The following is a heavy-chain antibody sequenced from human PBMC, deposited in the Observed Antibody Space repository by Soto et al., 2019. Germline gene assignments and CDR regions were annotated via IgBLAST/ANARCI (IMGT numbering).Heavy chain of an antibody. V-gene: IGHV3-21*01. D-gene: IGHD3-10*01. CDR3: ASRRDYYGSGSYYNPLF. CDR2: ISSSSSYI. CDR1: GFTFSSYS. J-gene: IGHJ4*02. Sequence: EVQLVESGGGLVKPGGSLRLSCAASGFTFSSYSMNWVRQAPGKGLEWVSSISSSSSYIYYADSVKGRFTISRDNAKNSLYLQMNSLRAEDTAVYYCASRRDYYGSGSYYNPLFWCQGTLVTVSS.